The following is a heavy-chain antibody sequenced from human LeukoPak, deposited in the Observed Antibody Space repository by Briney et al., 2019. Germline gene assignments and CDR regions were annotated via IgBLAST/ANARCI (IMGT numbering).Heavy chain of an antibody. CDR1: GGSFSGYY. D-gene: IGHD4-17*01. CDR2: INHSGST. Sequence: SETLSLTCAVYGGSFSGYYWSWIRQPPGKGLEWIGEINHSGSTNYNPSLKSRVTISVDTSKNQFSLKLSSVTAADTAVYYCAGGGRTVTTRYFDLWGRGTLVTVSS. CDR3: AGGGRTVTTRYFDL. V-gene: IGHV4-34*01. J-gene: IGHJ2*01.